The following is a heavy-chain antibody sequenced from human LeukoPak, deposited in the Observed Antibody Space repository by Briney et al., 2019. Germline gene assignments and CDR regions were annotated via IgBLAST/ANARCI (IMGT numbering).Heavy chain of an antibody. CDR2: ISSSSSDT. Sequence: GGSLRLSCAASGFTFSDYYMSWIRQAPGKGLEWVSYISSSSSDTNYADSVKGRFTISRDNAKKSLYLQMNSLRAEDTAVYYCARGSRTIQLGDDYWGQGTLVTASS. J-gene: IGHJ4*02. V-gene: IGHV3-11*06. D-gene: IGHD5-24*01. CDR3: ARGSRTIQLGDDY. CDR1: GFTFSDYY.